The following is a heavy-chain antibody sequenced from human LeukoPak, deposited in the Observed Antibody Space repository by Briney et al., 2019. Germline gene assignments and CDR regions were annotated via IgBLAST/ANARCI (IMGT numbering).Heavy chain of an antibody. J-gene: IGHJ4*02. V-gene: IGHV3-23*01. CDR2: ISGSGGST. CDR1: GFTFSSYA. CDR3: SKRDSSGWYYFDY. Sequence: PGGSLRLSCAVSGFTFSSYAMSWVRQAPGKGLEWVSGISGSGGSTYHADSVKGRFTISRDNSKNTLYLQMNSLRAEDTAVYYCSKRDSSGWYYFDYWGQGTLVTVSS. D-gene: IGHD6-19*01.